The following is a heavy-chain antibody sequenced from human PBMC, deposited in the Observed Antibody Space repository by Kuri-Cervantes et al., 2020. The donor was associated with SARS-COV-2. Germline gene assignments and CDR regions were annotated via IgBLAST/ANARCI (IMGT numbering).Heavy chain of an antibody. D-gene: IGHD6-19*01. J-gene: IGHJ6*02. CDR2: IYHSGST. CDR3: ARGVGAAVAGTLITIYYYYGMDV. Sequence: SCAVSGGSISSGGYSWSWIRQPPGKGLEWIGYIYHSGSTYYNPSLKSRVTISVGTSKNQFSLKLSSVTAADTAVYYCARGVGAAVAGTLITIYYYYGMDVWGQGTTVTVSS. V-gene: IGHV4-30-2*01. CDR1: GGSISSGGYS.